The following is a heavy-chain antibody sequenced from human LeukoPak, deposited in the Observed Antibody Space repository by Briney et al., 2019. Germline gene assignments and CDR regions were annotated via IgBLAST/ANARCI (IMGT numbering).Heavy chain of an antibody. CDR1: GGSISSSSYY. J-gene: IGHJ3*02. CDR3: ARKAMVRGDEAFDI. V-gene: IGHV4-61*05. D-gene: IGHD3-10*01. Sequence: KPSETLSLTCTVSGGSISSSSYYWGWIRQPPGKGLEWIGYIYYSGSTNYNPSLKSRVTISVDTSKNQFSLKLSSVTAADTAVYYCARKAMVRGDEAFDIWGQGTMVTVSS. CDR2: IYYSGST.